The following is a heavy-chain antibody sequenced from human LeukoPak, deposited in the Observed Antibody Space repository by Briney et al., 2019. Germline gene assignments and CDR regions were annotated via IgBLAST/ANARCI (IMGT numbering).Heavy chain of an antibody. CDR1: GFTFSTYE. D-gene: IGHD3-9*01. J-gene: IGHJ4*02. CDR2: ISNSGSTL. CDR3: ASQRYDILTGYEDY. Sequence: GGSLRLSCAASGFTFSTYEMNWVRQAPGKGLKWVSYISNSGSTLYYVDSVKGRFTISRDNAKNSLHLQMNSLRAEDTAVYYCASQRYDILTGYEDYWGQGTLVTVSS. V-gene: IGHV3-48*03.